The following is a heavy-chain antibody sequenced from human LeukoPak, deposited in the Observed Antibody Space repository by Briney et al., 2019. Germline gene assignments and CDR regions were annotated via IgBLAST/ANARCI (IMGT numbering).Heavy chain of an antibody. V-gene: IGHV4-59*01. Sequence: SETLSLTCTVSGGSISSYYWSWIRQPPGKGLEWIGYIYYSGSTNYNPFLQSRVTISVDTSKNQFSLKLSSVTAADTAVYYCARDHDGDGWFDPWGQGTLVTVSS. CDR1: GGSISSYY. CDR3: ARDHDGDGWFDP. D-gene: IGHD4-17*01. J-gene: IGHJ5*02. CDR2: IYYSGST.